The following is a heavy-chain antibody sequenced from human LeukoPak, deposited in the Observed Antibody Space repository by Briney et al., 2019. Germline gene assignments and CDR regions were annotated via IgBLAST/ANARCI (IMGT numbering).Heavy chain of an antibody. CDR2: IKSDGST. CDR1: GFTFSSYW. D-gene: IGHD3-10*01. V-gene: IGHV3-74*01. Sequence: GGSLRLSCAASGFTFSSYWMHWVRQIPGKGLVWVSRIKSDGSTIYADSVKGRFTISRDNAKNTLYLQMNSLRAEDTAVYYCARAPTVITMVRGVLLLKYYFDYWGQGTLVTVSS. CDR3: ARAPTVITMVRGVLLLKYYFDY. J-gene: IGHJ4*02.